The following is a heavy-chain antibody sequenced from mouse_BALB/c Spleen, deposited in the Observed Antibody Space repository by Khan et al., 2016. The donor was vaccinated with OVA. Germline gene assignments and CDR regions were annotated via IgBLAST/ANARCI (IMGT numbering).Heavy chain of an antibody. Sequence: QVQLKESGPGLVAPAQSLSITCTVSGFSLTNYGVHWVRQPPGKGLEWLGVIWAGGLTNYNSALMSRLSISKDNSKSQVFLKMNSLQTDDTAMYCWARDRGTGVYYFPMDYWGHGTSVTVSS. CDR3: ARDRGTGVYYFPMDY. CDR1: GFSLTNYG. D-gene: IGHD3-3*01. CDR2: IWAGGLT. J-gene: IGHJ4*01. V-gene: IGHV2-9*02.